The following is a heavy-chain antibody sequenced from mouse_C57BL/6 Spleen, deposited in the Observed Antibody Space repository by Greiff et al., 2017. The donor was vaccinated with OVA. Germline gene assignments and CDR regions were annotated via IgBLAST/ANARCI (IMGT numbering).Heavy chain of an antibody. CDR3: TRERDYDYYGSYYYAMDY. CDR2: IDPETGGT. Sequence: QVQLKESGAELVRPGASVTLSCKASGYTFTDYEMHWVKQTPVHGLEWIGAIDPETGGTAYNQQFKGKAILTADKSSSTDYMEIRVLTSEDSAVYDCTRERDYDYYGSYYYAMDYWGQGTSVTVSS. D-gene: IGHD1-1*01. CDR1: GYTFTDYE. J-gene: IGHJ4*01. V-gene: IGHV1-15*01.